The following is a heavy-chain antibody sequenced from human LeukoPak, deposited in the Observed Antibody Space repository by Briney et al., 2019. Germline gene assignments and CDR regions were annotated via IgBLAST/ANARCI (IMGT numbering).Heavy chain of an antibody. CDR2: ISYSGST. V-gene: IGHV4-59*01. CDR1: GGSISTYS. J-gene: IGHJ4*02. Sequence: ASETLSLTCTGSGGSISTYSWNWIRQRPGKGLEWVGYISYSGSTDYNPSLKNRVTISVDTSKNQFSLKLSSLIAADTAVYYCARGLYDTSGYYLSYFDYWGQGTLVTVSS. CDR3: ARGLYDTSGYYLSYFDY. D-gene: IGHD3-22*01.